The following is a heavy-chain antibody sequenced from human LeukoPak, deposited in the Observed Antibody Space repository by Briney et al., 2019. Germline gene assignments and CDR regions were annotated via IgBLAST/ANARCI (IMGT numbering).Heavy chain of an antibody. J-gene: IGHJ4*02. Sequence: GGSLRLSCAASGFTFSSYWMHWVRQAPGKGLVWVSRINSDGSSTSYADSVKGRFTISRDNAKNSLYLQMNSLRAEDTAVYYCTRAFFYYDTDANDYWGQGTLVTVSS. D-gene: IGHD3-22*01. V-gene: IGHV3-74*01. CDR3: TRAFFYYDTDANDY. CDR2: INSDGSST. CDR1: GFTFSSYW.